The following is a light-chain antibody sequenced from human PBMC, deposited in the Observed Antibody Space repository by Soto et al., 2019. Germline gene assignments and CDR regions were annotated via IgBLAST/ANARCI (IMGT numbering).Light chain of an antibody. CDR2: DVS. CDR3: SSYTSSNTGV. V-gene: IGLV2-14*03. CDR1: SSDVGDYDY. J-gene: IGLJ3*02. Sequence: QSALTQPASVSGSPGQSITISCTGTSSDVGDYDYVSWYQHHPGKAPQLMIHDVSNRPSGVSNRFSGSKSGNTASLTISGLQAEDEADYYCSSYTSSNTGVFGGGTKVTVL.